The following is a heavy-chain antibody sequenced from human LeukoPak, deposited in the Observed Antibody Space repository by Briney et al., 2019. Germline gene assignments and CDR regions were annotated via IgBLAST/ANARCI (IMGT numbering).Heavy chain of an antibody. V-gene: IGHV4-38-2*02. CDR2: IYHSGST. J-gene: IGHJ5*02. CDR3: ARAPGEYYYGSGSYGFDP. D-gene: IGHD3-10*01. CDR1: GYSMSSGYY. Sequence: SETLSLTCIVSGYSMSSGYYWGWIRQPPGKGLEWIGSIYHSGSTYYNPTLKSRVTMSVDPAKNQFSLKLNSVTAADTAVYYCARAPGEYYYGSGSYGFDPWGQGTLVTVSS.